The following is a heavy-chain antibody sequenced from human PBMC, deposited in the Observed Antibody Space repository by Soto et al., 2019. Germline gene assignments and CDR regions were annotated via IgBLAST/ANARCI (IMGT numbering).Heavy chain of an antibody. D-gene: IGHD2-8*01. CDR3: TRGGTYCTNGVCSFYGMDV. CDR2: ISAYNGNT. CDR1: GYTFTSYG. Sequence: QVQLVQSGAELKKPGASVKVSCKASGYTFTSYGISWVRQAPGQGLEWMGWISAYNGNTNYAQKFQGRVTMTTDTSTSTAYMELRSLRSDDTAVYYCTRGGTYCTNGVCSFYGMDVCGQGTTVTVSS. J-gene: IGHJ6*02. V-gene: IGHV1-18*01.